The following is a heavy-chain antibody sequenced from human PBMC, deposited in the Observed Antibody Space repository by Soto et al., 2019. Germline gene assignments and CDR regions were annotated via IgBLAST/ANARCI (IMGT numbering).Heavy chain of an antibody. J-gene: IGHJ3*02. D-gene: IGHD6-13*01. Sequence: EVQLVESGGGLVQPGGSLILSCGASGFIISNYWMTWVRQAPGRGLEWVANIKVDGSETNYVDSVKGRFTISRDNAKNSRYLQMTNLRGEDTAVYFCARDDTRSNFLTWYDALDIWGQGTMVTVSS. CDR3: ARDDTRSNFLTWYDALDI. V-gene: IGHV3-7*03. CDR2: IKVDGSET. CDR1: GFIISNYW.